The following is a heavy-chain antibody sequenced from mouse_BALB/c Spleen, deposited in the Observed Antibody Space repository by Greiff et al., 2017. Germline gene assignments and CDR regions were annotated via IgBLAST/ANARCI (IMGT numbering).Heavy chain of an antibody. CDR1: GFTFSSYT. J-gene: IGHJ4*01. CDR2: ISSGGSYT. D-gene: IGHD2-4*01. CDR3: AGGDYDGYAMDY. Sequence: EVQLVESGGGLVKPGGSLKLSCAASGFTFSSYTMSWVRQTPEKRLEWVATISSGGSYTYYPDSVKGRFTISRDNARNILYLQMSSLRSEDTAMYYCAGGDYDGYAMDYWGQGTSVTVSS. V-gene: IGHV5-9-3*01.